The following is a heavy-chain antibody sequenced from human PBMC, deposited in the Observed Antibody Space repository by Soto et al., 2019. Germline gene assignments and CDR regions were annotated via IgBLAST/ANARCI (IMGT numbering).Heavy chain of an antibody. J-gene: IGHJ6*02. CDR3: ARVREAARPLADGMDV. Sequence: ASVKVSCTASGYTFTGYYMHWVRQAPGQGLEWMGWINPNSGGTNYAQKFQGWVTMTRDTSISTAYMELSRLRSDDTAVYYCARVREAARPLADGMDVWGQGTTVTVSS. V-gene: IGHV1-2*04. CDR2: INPNSGGT. CDR1: GYTFTGYY. D-gene: IGHD6-6*01.